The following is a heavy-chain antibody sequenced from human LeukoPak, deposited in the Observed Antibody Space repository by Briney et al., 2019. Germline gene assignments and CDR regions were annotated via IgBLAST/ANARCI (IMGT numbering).Heavy chain of an antibody. D-gene: IGHD4-11*01. J-gene: IGHJ4*02. CDR3: ARDFMTTVPFDY. V-gene: IGHV3-21*01. Sequence: ETLSLTCTVSGGSISSSSYYWGWIRQAPGKGLEWVSSISSSSSYIYYADSVKGRFTISRDNAKNSLYLQMNSLRAEDTAVYYCARDFMTTVPFDYWGQGTLVTVSS. CDR2: ISSSSSYI. CDR1: GGSISSSS.